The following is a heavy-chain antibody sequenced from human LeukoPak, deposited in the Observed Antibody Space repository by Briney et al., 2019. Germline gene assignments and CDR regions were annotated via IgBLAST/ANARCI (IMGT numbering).Heavy chain of an antibody. D-gene: IGHD3-10*01. CDR1: GGSISSGGYS. CDR3: ARGPRMVRGVIRPYYFDY. V-gene: IGHV4-30-2*01. Sequence: SETLSLTCAVSGGSISSGGYSWSWIRQPPGKGLEWIGYIYHSGSTYYSPSLKSRVTISVDRSKNQFSLKLSSVTAADTAVYYCARGPRMVRGVIRPYYFDYWGQGTLVTVSS. CDR2: IYHSGST. J-gene: IGHJ4*02.